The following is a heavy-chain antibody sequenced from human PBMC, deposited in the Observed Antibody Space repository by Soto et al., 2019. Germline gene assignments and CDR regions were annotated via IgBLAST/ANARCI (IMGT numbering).Heavy chain of an antibody. CDR2: NIPMLPVT. J-gene: IGHJ3*01. CDR1: GGTFNTYT. CDR3: SIGSWSAETFDV. Sequence: QVHLIQSGAEVKKPGSSVKVSCKAAGGTFNTYTLFWVRQAPGHGLEWMGRNIPMLPVTNSAQKFQGRLTLTAHKSTGTAFMELTSLTSDDTAVYYCSIGSWSAETFDVWGQGTMVTVSS. D-gene: IGHD2-2*01. V-gene: IGHV1-69*02.